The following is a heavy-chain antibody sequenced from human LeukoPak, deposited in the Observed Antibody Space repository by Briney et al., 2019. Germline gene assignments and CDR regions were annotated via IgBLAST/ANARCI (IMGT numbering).Heavy chain of an antibody. D-gene: IGHD6-19*01. J-gene: IGHJ4*02. Sequence: QPGGSLRLSCAASGLTFSSYSMNWVRQAPGKGLEWVSYISSASGSIYYADSVKGRFTISRDNAKNTLYLQMNSLRAEDTAVYYCVRDLYGSGWYGGGDYWGQGTLVTVSS. CDR2: ISSASGSI. CDR1: GLTFSSYS. CDR3: VRDLYGSGWYGGGDY. V-gene: IGHV3-48*04.